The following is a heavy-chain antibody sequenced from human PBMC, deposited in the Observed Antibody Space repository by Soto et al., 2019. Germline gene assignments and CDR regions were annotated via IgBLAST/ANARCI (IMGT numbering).Heavy chain of an antibody. CDR1: GGSVSSGSYY. CDR2: IYYSGST. CDR3: ARARFVTMVRDYYFDY. D-gene: IGHD3-10*01. J-gene: IGHJ4*02. V-gene: IGHV4-61*01. Sequence: QVQLQESGPGLVKPSETLSLTCTVSGGSVSSGSYYWSWIRQPPGKALEWIGYIYYSGSTNYNPSLKSRVTISVDTSKNQFSLKLSSVTAADTAVYYCARARFVTMVRDYYFDYWGQGTLVTVSS.